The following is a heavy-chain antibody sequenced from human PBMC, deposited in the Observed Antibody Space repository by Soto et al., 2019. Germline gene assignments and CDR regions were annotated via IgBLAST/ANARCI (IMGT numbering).Heavy chain of an antibody. J-gene: IGHJ4*02. D-gene: IGHD3-3*01. Sequence: QVQLVQSGVEVKKPGASVKVSCKAAGYMFMNYGISWVRQAPGQGLEWLGWITAYNGNTNYAQKFQGRVTMTTDTSSSTAYMELRSLKSDDTAVFYCARVNLGGLDFDYWGQGTLVTVSS. CDR3: ARVNLGGLDFDY. CDR1: GYMFMNYG. CDR2: ITAYNGNT. V-gene: IGHV1-18*01.